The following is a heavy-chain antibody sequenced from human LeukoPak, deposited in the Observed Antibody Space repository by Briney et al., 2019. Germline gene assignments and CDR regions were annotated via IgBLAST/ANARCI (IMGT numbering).Heavy chain of an antibody. CDR2: IFYSGST. CDR3: ARGEWDLLFDY. Sequence: PSETLSLTCTVSGGSISGYYWSWIRQPPGKGLEWIGYIFYSGSTNYNPSLKSRVTISVDTSKNQFSLKLSSVTAADTAVYYCARGEWDLLFDYWGQGTVVSASS. J-gene: IGHJ4*02. D-gene: IGHD1-26*01. CDR1: GGSISGYY. V-gene: IGHV4-59*01.